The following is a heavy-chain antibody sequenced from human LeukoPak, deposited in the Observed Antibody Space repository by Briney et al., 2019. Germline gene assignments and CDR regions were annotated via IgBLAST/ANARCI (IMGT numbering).Heavy chain of an antibody. Sequence: QAGGSLRLSCAASGFTFSNYAMSWVRQAPGKGLEWVSAISNSGGGTFYADSVQGRLTISGDNSKNTLYLQMNSLRSDDTAVYYCARELPGYCSSTSCRGPIAGPGGIDYWGQGTLVTVSS. CDR2: ISNSGGGT. D-gene: IGHD2-2*03. CDR1: GFTFSNYA. CDR3: ARELPGYCSSTSCRGPIAGPGGIDY. V-gene: IGHV3-23*01. J-gene: IGHJ4*02.